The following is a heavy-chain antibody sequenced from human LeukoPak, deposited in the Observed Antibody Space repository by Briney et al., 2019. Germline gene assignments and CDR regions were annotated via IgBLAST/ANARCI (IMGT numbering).Heavy chain of an antibody. D-gene: IGHD3-10*01. CDR2: INHSEST. CDR1: GGSFSGYY. CDR3: AIRVMVRGPFGV. J-gene: IGHJ6*04. Sequence: SETLSLTCAVYGGSFSGYYWSWIRQPPGKGLEWIGEINHSESTNYNPSLKSRVTISVDTSKNQFSLKLSSVTAADTAVYYCAIRVMVRGPFGVWGKGTTVTVSS. V-gene: IGHV4-34*01.